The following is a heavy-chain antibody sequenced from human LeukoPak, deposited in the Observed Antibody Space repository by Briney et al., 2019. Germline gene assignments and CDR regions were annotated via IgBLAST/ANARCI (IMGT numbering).Heavy chain of an antibody. J-gene: IGHJ5*02. V-gene: IGHV1-69*05. CDR1: GGTFSSYA. Sequence: GASVKVSCKASGGTFSSYAISWVRQAPGQGLEWMGGIIPIFGTANYAQKFQGRVTITTDESTSTAYMELSSLRSEDTAVYYCARAVAVAALRSLNRDLNNWFDPWGQGTLVTVSS. CDR2: IIPIFGTA. D-gene: IGHD6-19*01. CDR3: ARAVAVAALRSLNRDLNNWFDP.